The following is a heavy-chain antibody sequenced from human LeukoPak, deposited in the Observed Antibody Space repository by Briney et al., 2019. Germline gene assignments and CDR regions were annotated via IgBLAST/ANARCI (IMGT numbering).Heavy chain of an antibody. D-gene: IGHD3-10*01. Sequence: PGGSLRLSCAASGFTFSSYGMHWVRQAPGKGLEWVAAIWYDGSNKYYADSVKGRFTISRDNSKNTLYLQMNSLRAEDTAVYYCARERSLTMVRDAFDIWGQGTMVTVSS. J-gene: IGHJ3*02. CDR2: IWYDGSNK. CDR1: GFTFSSYG. CDR3: ARERSLTMVRDAFDI. V-gene: IGHV3-33*01.